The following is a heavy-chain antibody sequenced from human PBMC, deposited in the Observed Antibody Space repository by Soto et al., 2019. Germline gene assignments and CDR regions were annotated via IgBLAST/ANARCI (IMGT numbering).Heavy chain of an antibody. CDR2: ISSSGGII. CDR3: ARSWGVFCSSTSCYSPWLDP. J-gene: IGHJ5*02. CDR1: GFTFSSYE. D-gene: IGHD2-2*02. Sequence: EGQLVESGGGLVQPGGSLRLSCAASGFTFSSYEMNWVRQAPGKGLEWVSHISSSGGIIKYADSVKGRFTISRDNAKNSVDLQMISLRAEDTAVYYCARSWGVFCSSTSCYSPWLDPWGQGTLVTVSS. V-gene: IGHV3-48*03.